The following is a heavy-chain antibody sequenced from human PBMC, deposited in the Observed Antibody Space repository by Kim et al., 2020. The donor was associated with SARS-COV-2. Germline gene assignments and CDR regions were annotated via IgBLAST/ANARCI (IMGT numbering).Heavy chain of an antibody. CDR2: NSHDGKDI. CDR3: AKDTGNGAAGDFYGMDV. D-gene: IGHD1-1*01. J-gene: IGHJ6*02. V-gene: IGHV3-30*18. CDR1: TMSFTTYG. Sequence: GGSLRLSCADSTMSFTTYGMHWVRQAPGRGLEWVGANSHDGKDIYYADSVKGRFTLSRDISTNTVYLQLDSLRPEDTAVYYCAKDTGNGAAGDFYGMDVWGQGTTVTVSS.